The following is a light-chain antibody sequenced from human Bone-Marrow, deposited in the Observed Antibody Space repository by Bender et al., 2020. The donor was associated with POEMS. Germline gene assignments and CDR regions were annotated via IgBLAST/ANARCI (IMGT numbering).Light chain of an antibody. J-gene: IGLJ1*01. CDR2: DST. CDR3: AAWDDSLNGFYV. CDR1: RSNIGAGHE. V-gene: IGLV1-40*01. Sequence: QSVLTQPPSVSGAPGQRIIISCTGSRSNIGAGHEVHWFQQLPGAAPKLLIHDSTYRPSGIPDRISGSKSGTSASLAIAGLQAEDEADYYCAAWDDSLNGFYVFGTGTKVTVL.